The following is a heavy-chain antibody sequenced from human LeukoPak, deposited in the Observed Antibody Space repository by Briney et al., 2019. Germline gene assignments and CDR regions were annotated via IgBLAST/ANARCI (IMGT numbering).Heavy chain of an antibody. D-gene: IGHD6-13*01. Sequence: GGSLRLSCAASGFTFSSYWMHCVRQVPGKGLVWVSHINSDGNSTTYADSVKGRFTISRDNAKNTLYLQMNSLRAEDTAVYYCARVLGSSGNWFDPWGQGTLVTVSS. CDR1: GFTFSSYW. J-gene: IGHJ5*02. V-gene: IGHV3-74*01. CDR3: ARVLGSSGNWFDP. CDR2: INSDGNST.